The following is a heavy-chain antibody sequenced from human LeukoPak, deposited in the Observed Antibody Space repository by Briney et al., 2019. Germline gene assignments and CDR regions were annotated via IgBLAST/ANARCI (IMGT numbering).Heavy chain of an antibody. V-gene: IGHV3-7*03. Sequence: GGSLRLSCAASGFTFSSSWMSWVRQAPGKGLEWVANIKKDGSETYYVDSVKGRFTISRDNAKNSLYLQMSSLRAEDTAIYYCARGRYSSTTYYFDSWGQGTLVTVSS. D-gene: IGHD6-13*01. CDR2: IKKDGSET. CDR1: GFTFSSSW. J-gene: IGHJ4*02. CDR3: ARGRYSSTTYYFDS.